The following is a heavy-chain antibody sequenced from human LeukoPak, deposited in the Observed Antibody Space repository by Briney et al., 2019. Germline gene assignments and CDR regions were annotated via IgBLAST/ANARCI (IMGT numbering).Heavy chain of an antibody. J-gene: IGHJ4*02. V-gene: IGHV3-30*18. D-gene: IGHD6-19*01. Sequence: GGSLRLSCAASGFTFSSYGMHWVRQAPGKGLEWVAVISYDGSNKYYADSVKGRFTISRDNSKNTLYLQMNSLRAEDTAVYYCAKETTGWLVHRGFDYWGQGTLVTVSS. CDR1: GFTFSSYG. CDR3: AKETTGWLVHRGFDY. CDR2: ISYDGSNK.